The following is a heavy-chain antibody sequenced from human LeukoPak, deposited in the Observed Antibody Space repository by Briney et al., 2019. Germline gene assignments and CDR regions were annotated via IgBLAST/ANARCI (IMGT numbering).Heavy chain of an antibody. CDR2: INVDSGNT. CDR1: GYTFTSYA. D-gene: IGHD3-22*01. V-gene: IGHV1-3*03. CDR3: AVGDYYYDTRFDY. Sequence: ASVKVSCKASGYTFTSYAMHWVRQAPGQRLEWMAWINVDSGNTKYSQEFQGRVTITRDTSANTAYMELSSLRSEDMAVYYCAVGDYYYDTRFDYWGQGTLVTVSS. J-gene: IGHJ4*02.